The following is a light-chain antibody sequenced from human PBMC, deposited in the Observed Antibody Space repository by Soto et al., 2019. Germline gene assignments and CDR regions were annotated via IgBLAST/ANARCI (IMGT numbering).Light chain of an antibody. V-gene: IGKV3-20*01. CDR3: QQHKNWPPST. J-gene: IGKJ5*01. CDR2: GAS. CDR1: QPVSTSY. Sequence: EIVLTQAPGTLSLSPGERATLSCRASQPVSTSYLAWYQHKPGQSPRLLTYGASSRATGVPVRVSGSGSLTDVTLTISRLEPEDFAVYFCQQHKNWPPSTFGQGIRLEIK.